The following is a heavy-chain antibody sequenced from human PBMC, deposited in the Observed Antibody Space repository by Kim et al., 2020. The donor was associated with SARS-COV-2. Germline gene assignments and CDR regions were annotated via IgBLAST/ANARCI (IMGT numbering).Heavy chain of an antibody. CDR1: GFTFSSYS. CDR2: ISSSSSYI. CDR3: ARGGVVDTAMDIVNWFDP. V-gene: IGHV3-21*01. D-gene: IGHD5-18*01. J-gene: IGHJ5*02. Sequence: GGSLRLSCASSGFTFSSYSMNWVRQAPGKGLEWVSSISSSSSYIYYADSVKGRFTISRDNAKNSLYLQMNSLRAEDTAVYYCARGGVVDTAMDIVNWFDPWGQGTLVTVSS.